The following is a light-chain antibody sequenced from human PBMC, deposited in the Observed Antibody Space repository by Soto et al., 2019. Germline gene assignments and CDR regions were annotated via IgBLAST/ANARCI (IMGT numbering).Light chain of an antibody. CDR1: QSISNN. J-gene: IGKJ1*01. CDR3: QQYSNWPRT. Sequence: EIVMTQSPATLSVSPGERATLSCRAGQSISNNLAWYQQKPGRAPRLLIYGASTRATGIPARFTGSGSGTEFTLTISSLQSEDFAVYYCQQYSNWPRTFGQGTKVDIK. CDR2: GAS. V-gene: IGKV3-15*01.